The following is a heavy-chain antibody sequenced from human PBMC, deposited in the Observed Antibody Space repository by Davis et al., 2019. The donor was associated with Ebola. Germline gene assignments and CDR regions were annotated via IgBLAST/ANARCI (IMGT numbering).Heavy chain of an antibody. Sequence: GESLKISCAASGFTFSSYAMSWVRQAPGKGLEWVSAISGSGGSTYYADSVKGRFTISRDNSKNTLYLQMNSLRAEDTAVYYCARAGGMATRWEDAFDIWGQGTMVTVSS. CDR2: ISGSGGST. CDR1: GFTFSSYA. V-gene: IGHV3-23*01. D-gene: IGHD5-24*01. J-gene: IGHJ3*02. CDR3: ARAGGMATRWEDAFDI.